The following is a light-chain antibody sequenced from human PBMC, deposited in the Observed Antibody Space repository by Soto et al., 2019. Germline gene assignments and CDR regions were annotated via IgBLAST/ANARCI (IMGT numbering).Light chain of an antibody. V-gene: IGKV3-11*01. CDR3: QQRSNWPPLFT. Sequence: EIVLTQSPATLSLSPGERATPSCRASQSIRTYLAWYQQKPGQAPRLLIYDASNRAPGIPARFSGSVSGTDFTLTISSLEPEDFAVYYCQQRSNWPPLFTFGPGTKVDIK. CDR1: QSIRTY. CDR2: DAS. J-gene: IGKJ3*01.